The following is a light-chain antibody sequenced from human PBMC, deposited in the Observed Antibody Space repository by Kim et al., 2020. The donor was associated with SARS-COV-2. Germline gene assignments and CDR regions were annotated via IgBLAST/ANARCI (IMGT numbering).Light chain of an antibody. Sequence: VSPGERATRSCRASQSVSSNLAWYQQKPGQAPRLLIYGASTRATGIPARFSGSGSGTEFTLTISSLQSEDFAVYYCQQYNNWLRTFGPGTKVDIK. V-gene: IGKV3-15*01. CDR2: GAS. J-gene: IGKJ3*01. CDR3: QQYNNWLRT. CDR1: QSVSSN.